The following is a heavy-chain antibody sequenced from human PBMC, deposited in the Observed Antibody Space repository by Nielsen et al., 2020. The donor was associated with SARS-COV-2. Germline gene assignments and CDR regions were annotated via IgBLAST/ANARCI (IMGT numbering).Heavy chain of an antibody. CDR2: IKQDGSEK. CDR1: GFTFSSYW. V-gene: IGHV3-7*01. J-gene: IGHJ6*02. CDR3: ARDHAPAAIKYYYGMDV. D-gene: IGHD2-2*01. Sequence: GGSLRLSCAASGFTFSSYWMSWVRQAPGKGLEWVANIKQDGSEKYYVDSVKGRFTISRDNAKNSLYLQTNSLRAEDTAVYYCARDHAPAAIKYYYGMDVWGQGTTVTVSS.